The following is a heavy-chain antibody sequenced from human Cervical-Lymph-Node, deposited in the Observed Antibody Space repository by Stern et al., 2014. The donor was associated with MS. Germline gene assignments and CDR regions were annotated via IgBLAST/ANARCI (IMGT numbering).Heavy chain of an antibody. V-gene: IGHV4-59*01. Sequence: QVQLQESGPGLVKPSGTLSLTCTVSGDSISTYYWSWIRLPPGKGLDWIGYIYYSGDTNYNPSLKSRVTMSVDTSNNQLSLRLSSVTAADTAVYYCARDRTSVLDRGAVVHVRYFDLWGRGTLVTVSS. CDR3: ARDRTSVLDRGAVVHVRYFDL. D-gene: IGHD3-10*01. CDR1: GDSISTYY. J-gene: IGHJ2*01. CDR2: IYYSGDT.